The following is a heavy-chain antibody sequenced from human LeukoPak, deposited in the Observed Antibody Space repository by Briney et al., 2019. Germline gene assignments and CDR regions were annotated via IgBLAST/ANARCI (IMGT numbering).Heavy chain of an antibody. CDR3: ASGSGGY. V-gene: IGHV3-7*01. CDR1: EFIFSTYW. CDR2: IKQDGSEK. Sequence: GGSLRLSCVASEFIFSTYWMIWVRQAPGKGLEWVANIKQDGSEKYYVDSVKGRFTISRDNSKNTLYLQMNGLRTDDTALFYCASGSGGYWGQGTLLTVSS. D-gene: IGHD6-19*01. J-gene: IGHJ4*02.